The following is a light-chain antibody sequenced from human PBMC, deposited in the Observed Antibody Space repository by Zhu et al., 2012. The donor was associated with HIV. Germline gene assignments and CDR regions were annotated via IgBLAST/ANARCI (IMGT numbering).Light chain of an antibody. V-gene: IGKV3-15*01. CDR3: QQYSHWPART. J-gene: IGKJ1*01. CDR2: DAS. CDR1: QSVMSN. Sequence: EIVMTQSPATLSVSPGERATLSCRASQSVMSNLAWYQQKPGQAPRLLIYDASTRATDIPARSSGSGSGTEFTLTISSMQSEDFALYYCQQYSHWPARTFGQGAKVEIK.